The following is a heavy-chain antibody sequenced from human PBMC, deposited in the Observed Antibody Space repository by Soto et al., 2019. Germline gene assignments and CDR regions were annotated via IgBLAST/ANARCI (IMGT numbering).Heavy chain of an antibody. V-gene: IGHV3-23*01. D-gene: IGHD1-26*01. Sequence: EVQLLESGGGLVQPGGSLRLSCVASGFTFSSYAMNWVRRAPGKGLEWLSTITGSSATTYYADSVKGRFTISRDNSKNTLFLQMNSLRAEDTALYYCAKRGIVGAKEFDSWGQGTLVTVSS. J-gene: IGHJ4*02. CDR3: AKRGIVGAKEFDS. CDR1: GFTFSSYA. CDR2: ITGSSATT.